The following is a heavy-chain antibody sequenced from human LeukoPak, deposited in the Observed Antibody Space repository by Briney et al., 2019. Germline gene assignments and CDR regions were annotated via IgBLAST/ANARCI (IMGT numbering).Heavy chain of an antibody. CDR3: ARRGYDSSGYYRNY. CDR2: IYYSGST. J-gene: IGHJ4*02. D-gene: IGHD3-22*01. Sequence: ETLSLTCTVSGGSISSSSYYWGWIRQPPGKGLEWIGSIYYSGSTYYNPSLKSRVTISVDTSKNQFSLKLSSVTAADTAVYYCARRGYDSSGYYRNYWGQGTLVTVSS. CDR1: GGSISSSSYY. V-gene: IGHV4-39*01.